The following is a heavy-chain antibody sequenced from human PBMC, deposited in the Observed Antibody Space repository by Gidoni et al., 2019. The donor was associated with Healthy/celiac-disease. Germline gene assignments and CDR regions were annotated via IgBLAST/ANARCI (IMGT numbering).Heavy chain of an antibody. CDR1: GFSLSNARMG. V-gene: IGHV2-26*01. CDR2: IFSNDEK. Sequence: QVTLKESGPVLVKPTETLTLTYTVSGFSLSNARMGVSWIRQPPGKALEWLAHIFSNDEKSYSTSLKSRLTISKDTSKSQVVLTMTNMDPVDTATYYCARGSGRYYYFDYWGQGTLVTVSS. J-gene: IGHJ4*02. D-gene: IGHD6-19*01. CDR3: ARGSGRYYYFDY.